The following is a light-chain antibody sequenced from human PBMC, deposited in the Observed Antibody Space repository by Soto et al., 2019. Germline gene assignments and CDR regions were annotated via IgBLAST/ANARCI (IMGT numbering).Light chain of an antibody. Sequence: DIQMTQSPSTLSASVGDRVAITCRASDNIVHWVAWYQQKPGKAPKLLIYKAANLADEVPSRFAGSGSGTDSTLTITRLQPDDFATYYCQHYNSVSRPFGQGTKV. CDR3: QHYNSVSRP. CDR1: DNIVHW. V-gene: IGKV1-5*03. CDR2: KAA. J-gene: IGKJ1*01.